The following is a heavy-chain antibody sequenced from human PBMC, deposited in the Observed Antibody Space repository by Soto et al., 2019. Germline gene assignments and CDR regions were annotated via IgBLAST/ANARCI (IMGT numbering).Heavy chain of an antibody. J-gene: IGHJ2*01. Sequence: EVQLVESGGGLVQPGGSLRLSCAASGFTFSSYSMNWVRQAPGKGLEWASYISSSSSTIYYADSVKGRFTISRDNAKNSLYLQMNSLRDEDTAVYYCARDYGDYGNWYFDLWGRGTLVTVSS. CDR2: ISSSSSTI. CDR3: ARDYGDYGNWYFDL. CDR1: GFTFSSYS. D-gene: IGHD4-17*01. V-gene: IGHV3-48*02.